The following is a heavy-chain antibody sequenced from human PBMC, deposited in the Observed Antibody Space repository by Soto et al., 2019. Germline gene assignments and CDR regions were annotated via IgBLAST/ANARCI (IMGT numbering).Heavy chain of an antibody. D-gene: IGHD5-12*01. CDR2: TYPSDAYA. V-gene: IGHV5-10-1*01. J-gene: IGHJ4*02. CDR1: VYSLTSYW. CDR3: ALLGDLVATIIF. Sequence: GESLKISCKGSVYSLTSYWISWVRQMPGKCLEGMGRTYPSDAYAXVSPSFQGXXTISVYKAISAXYLQWXSLKASDTAVYYCALLGDLVATIIFWGLGTLVSXS.